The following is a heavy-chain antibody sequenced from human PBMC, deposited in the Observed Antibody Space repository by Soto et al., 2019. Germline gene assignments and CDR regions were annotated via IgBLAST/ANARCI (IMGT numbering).Heavy chain of an antibody. V-gene: IGHV3-74*01. CDR3: ARDDHGDSLVGVWYYGMDV. CDR1: GFTFSSYW. CDR2: INSDGSST. D-gene: IGHD4-17*01. Sequence: EVQLVESGGGLVQPGGSLRLSCAASGFTFSSYWMHWVRQAPGKGLVWVSRINSDGSSTSYADSVKGRFTISRDNAKNTLYLQMNSLRAEDTAVYYCARDDHGDSLVGVWYYGMDVWGQGTTVTVSS. J-gene: IGHJ6*02.